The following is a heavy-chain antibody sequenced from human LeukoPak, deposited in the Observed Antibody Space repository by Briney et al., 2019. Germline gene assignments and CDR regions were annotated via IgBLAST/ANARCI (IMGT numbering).Heavy chain of an antibody. J-gene: IGHJ4*02. CDR2: VYYDGTT. V-gene: IGHV4-59*08. D-gene: IGHD2-15*01. CDR1: GYSISSYH. CDR3: ATYTRHCSGGTCYSIDY. Sequence: SETLSLTCTVSGYSISSYHWTWIRQSPGRRLEWIGYVYYDGTTRYNPSLKSRVTISLEMSNNHFSLKLSPVTAADTAIYYCATYTRHCSGGTCYSIDYWGQGTLVTVSS.